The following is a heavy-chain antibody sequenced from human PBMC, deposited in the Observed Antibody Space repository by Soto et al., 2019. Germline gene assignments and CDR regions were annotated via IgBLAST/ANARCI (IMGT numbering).Heavy chain of an antibody. D-gene: IGHD3-3*01. Sequence: EVQLVESGGGLVQPGGSLRLSCAAYGFTFSSYSMNWVRQAPGKGLEWVSYISSSSSTIYYADSVKGRFTISRDNAKNSLYLQMNSLRDEDTAVYYCARESRFLEWLSLNWFDPWGQGTLVTVSS. CDR2: ISSSSSTI. CDR1: GFTFSSYS. V-gene: IGHV3-48*02. J-gene: IGHJ5*02. CDR3: ARESRFLEWLSLNWFDP.